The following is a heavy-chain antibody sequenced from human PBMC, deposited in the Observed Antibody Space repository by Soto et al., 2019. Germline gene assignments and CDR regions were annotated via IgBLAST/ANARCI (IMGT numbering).Heavy chain of an antibody. D-gene: IGHD3-16*02. CDR3: ARMVDYDYVWGSYPTTFDY. Sequence: QVTLKESGPVLVKPTETLTLTCTVSGFSLSNARMGVSWIRQPPGKALEWLAHIFSNDEKSYSTSLKSRLTISKDTSKRQVVLTMTNMDPVDTATYYCARMVDYDYVWGSYPTTFDYWGQGTLVTVSS. CDR2: IFSNDEK. V-gene: IGHV2-26*01. J-gene: IGHJ4*02. CDR1: GFSLSNARMG.